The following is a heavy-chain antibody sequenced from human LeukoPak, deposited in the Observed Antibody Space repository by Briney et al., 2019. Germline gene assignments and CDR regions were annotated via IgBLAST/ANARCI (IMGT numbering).Heavy chain of an antibody. J-gene: IGHJ4*02. Sequence: GGSLRLSCAASGFTFSSYAMSWVRQAPGKGLEWVSAISGSGGSTYYADSVKGRFVISRDNSKSTLYLQMNSLRAEDRAVYYCARDYGDYVSYYFDYWGQGTLVTVSS. CDR3: ARDYGDYVSYYFDY. CDR1: GFTFSSYA. V-gene: IGHV3-23*01. CDR2: ISGSGGST. D-gene: IGHD4-17*01.